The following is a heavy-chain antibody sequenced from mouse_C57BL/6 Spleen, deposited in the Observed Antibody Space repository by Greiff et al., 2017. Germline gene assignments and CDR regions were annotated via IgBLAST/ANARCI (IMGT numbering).Heavy chain of an antibody. D-gene: IGHD2-4*01. V-gene: IGHV5-17*01. CDR1: GFTFSDYG. CDR3: ARRDYDVAMDY. CDR2: ISSGSSTI. J-gene: IGHJ4*01. Sequence: VQLKESGGGLVKPGGSLKLSCAASGFTFSDYGMHWVRQAPEKGLEWVAYISSGSSTIYYADTVKGRFTISRDNAKNTLCLQMTSLRSEDTAMYYCARRDYDVAMDYWGQGTSVTVSS.